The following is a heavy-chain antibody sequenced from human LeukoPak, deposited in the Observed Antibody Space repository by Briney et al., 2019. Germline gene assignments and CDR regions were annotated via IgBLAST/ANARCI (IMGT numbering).Heavy chain of an antibody. CDR1: GGSFSGYY. D-gene: IGHD5-12*01. J-gene: IGHJ4*02. CDR2: INHSGST. V-gene: IGHV4-34*01. CDR3: AREWDSGYDS. Sequence: SETLSLTCAVYGGSFSGYYWSWIRQPPGKGLEWIGEINHSGSTNYNPSLKSRVTISVDTSKNQFSLKLSSVTAADTAVYYCAREWDSGYDSWGQGTLVTVSS.